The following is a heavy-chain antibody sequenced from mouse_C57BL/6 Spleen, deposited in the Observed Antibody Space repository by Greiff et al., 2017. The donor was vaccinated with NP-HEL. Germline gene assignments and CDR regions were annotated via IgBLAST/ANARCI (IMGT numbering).Heavy chain of an antibody. CDR2: ISSGSSTI. Sequence: DVKLVESGGGLVKPGGSLKLSCAASGFTFSDYGMHWVRQAPEKGLEWVAYISSGSSTIYYADTVKGRFTISRDKAKNTLFLQMTSLRSEDTAMYYCARHGYYPYWYFDVWGTGTTVTVAS. D-gene: IGHD2-3*01. J-gene: IGHJ1*03. CDR1: GFTFSDYG. V-gene: IGHV5-17*01. CDR3: ARHGYYPYWYFDV.